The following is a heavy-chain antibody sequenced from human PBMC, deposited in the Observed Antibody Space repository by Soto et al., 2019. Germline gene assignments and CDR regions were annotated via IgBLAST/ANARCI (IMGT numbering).Heavy chain of an antibody. Sequence: QVQLVQSGAEVKKPGASVKVSCKVSGYTLTELSMHWVRQAPGKGLEWMGGFDPEDGETIYAQKFQGRVTMTEDTSTDTAYMELSSLRPEDTAVYYCATAYCGGDCYPQSGYYYGMDVWGQGTTVTVSS. CDR3: ATAYCGGDCYPQSGYYYGMDV. D-gene: IGHD2-21*02. V-gene: IGHV1-24*01. J-gene: IGHJ6*02. CDR1: GYTLTELS. CDR2: FDPEDGET.